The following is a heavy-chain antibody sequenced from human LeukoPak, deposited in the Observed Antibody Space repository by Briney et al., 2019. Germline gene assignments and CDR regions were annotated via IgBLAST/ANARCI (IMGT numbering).Heavy chain of an antibody. CDR1: GGSFSGYY. D-gene: IGHD5-18*01. CDR3: ARDGYSYGPDY. Sequence: PSETLSLTSAVYGGSFSGYYWSWIRQPPGKGLEWIGEINHSGSTNYNPSLKSRVTISVDTSKNQFSLKLSSVTAADTAVYYCARDGYSYGPDYWGQGTLVTVSS. V-gene: IGHV4-34*01. J-gene: IGHJ4*02. CDR2: INHSGST.